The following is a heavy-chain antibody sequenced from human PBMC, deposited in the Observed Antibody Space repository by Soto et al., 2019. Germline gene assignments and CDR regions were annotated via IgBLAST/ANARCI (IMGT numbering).Heavy chain of an antibody. CDR1: GGSISSYY. Sequence: SETLSLTCTVSGGSISSYYWSWIRQPPGKGLEWIGYIYYSGSTNYNPSLKSRVTISVDTSKNQFSLKLSSVTAADTAVYYCARVAGLGDYYYYGMDVWGQGTTVTVSS. CDR2: IYYSGST. V-gene: IGHV4-59*01. J-gene: IGHJ6*02. D-gene: IGHD7-27*01. CDR3: ARVAGLGDYYYYGMDV.